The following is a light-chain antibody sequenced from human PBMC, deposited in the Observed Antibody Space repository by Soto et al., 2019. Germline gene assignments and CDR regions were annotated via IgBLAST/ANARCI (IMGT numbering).Light chain of an antibody. V-gene: IGKV1-5*03. CDR3: QQYNSFSRT. Sequence: DIQMTQSPSTLSASVGDRVAITCRASQSISTWLAWYQQKPGKAPKLLIFKASTLESGVPSRFSGSGSGTSFTLTLSSLQPDDFATYYCQQYNSFSRTFGQGTTLEIK. CDR2: KAS. J-gene: IGKJ2*01. CDR1: QSISTW.